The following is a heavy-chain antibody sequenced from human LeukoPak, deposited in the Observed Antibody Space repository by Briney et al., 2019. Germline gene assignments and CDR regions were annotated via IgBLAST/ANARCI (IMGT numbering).Heavy chain of an antibody. Sequence: PSETLSLTCTVSGGSISSYYWSWIRQPAGKGLEWIGRIYTSGSTNYNPSLKSRVTMSVDTSKNQSSLKLSSVTAADTAVYYCARDRVNYYGSGSYHFDYWGQGTLVTVSS. V-gene: IGHV4-4*07. J-gene: IGHJ4*02. CDR3: ARDRVNYYGSGSYHFDY. D-gene: IGHD3-10*01. CDR1: GGSISSYY. CDR2: IYTSGST.